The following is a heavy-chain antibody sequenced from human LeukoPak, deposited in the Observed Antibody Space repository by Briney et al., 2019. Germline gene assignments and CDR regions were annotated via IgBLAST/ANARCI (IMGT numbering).Heavy chain of an antibody. V-gene: IGHV3-53*01. D-gene: IGHD3-10*01. CDR2: IYSGGNT. J-gene: IGHJ6*03. Sequence: GGSLRLSCAASGFTVSRNYMSWVRQAPGKGLEWVSVIYSGGNTYYADSVKGRFTISRDNSKNTLYLQMNSLRAEDTAVYYCARVLSGRGSLYYYYYYMDVWGKGTTVTISS. CDR1: GFTVSRNY. CDR3: ARVLSGRGSLYYYYYYMDV.